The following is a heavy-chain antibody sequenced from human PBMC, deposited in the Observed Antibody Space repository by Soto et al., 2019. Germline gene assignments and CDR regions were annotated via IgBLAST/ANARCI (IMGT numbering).Heavy chain of an antibody. CDR3: ATTSLYGDPGYY. J-gene: IGHJ4*02. D-gene: IGHD4-17*01. CDR1: GYTFMSYY. CDR2: IDTSGGNT. V-gene: IGHV1-46*01. Sequence: VHLVQSGTEVKKPGASVKVSCKASGYTFMSYYMHWVRQAPGQGLEWMGIIDTSGGNTTYAQKFQGRVNMTRDTSTSTVYMAVSSLRSDDTAVYYCATTSLYGDPGYYWGQGTLVSVSS.